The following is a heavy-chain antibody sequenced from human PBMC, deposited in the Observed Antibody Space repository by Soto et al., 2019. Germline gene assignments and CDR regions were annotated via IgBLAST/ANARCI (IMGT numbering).Heavy chain of an antibody. Sequence: ESLKISCQTSGYTFTNYWIAWVRHMPGRGLEWMGLIFPRDSDTRYTSSFAGQVTISADRSIATAYLQWTTLKASDSATYCCARLGSLLQPIDYWGQGTLVTVSS. CDR1: GYTFTNYW. D-gene: IGHD3-10*01. CDR2: IFPRDSDT. CDR3: ARLGSLLQPIDY. J-gene: IGHJ4*01. V-gene: IGHV5-51*01.